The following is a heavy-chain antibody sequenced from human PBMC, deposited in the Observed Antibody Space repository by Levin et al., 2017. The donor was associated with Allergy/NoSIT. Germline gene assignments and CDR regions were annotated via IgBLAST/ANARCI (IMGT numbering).Heavy chain of an antibody. V-gene: IGHV3-23*01. CDR1: GFTFSSYA. D-gene: IGHD6-19*01. CDR3: AKDLSEVPGKGSDY. J-gene: IGHJ4*02. CDR2: IIGSGGTK. Sequence: GGSLRLSCAASGFTFSSYAMTWVRQAPGKGLEWVSVIIGSGGTKYYADSVKGRFTISRDNSKNTLYLQMNSLRAEDTAVYYCAKDLSEVPGKGSDYWGQGTVVTVSS.